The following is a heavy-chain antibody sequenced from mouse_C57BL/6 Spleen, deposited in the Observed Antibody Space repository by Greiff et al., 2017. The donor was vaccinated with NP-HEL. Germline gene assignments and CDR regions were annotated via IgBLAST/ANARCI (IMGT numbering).Heavy chain of an antibody. CDR2: INPYNGDT. J-gene: IGHJ4*01. CDR3: ARFPYDYDHDYAMDY. D-gene: IGHD2-4*01. CDR1: GYSFTGYF. V-gene: IGHV1-20*01. Sequence: EVQLVESGPELVKPGDSVKISCKASGYSFTGYFMNWVMQSHGKSLEWIGRINPYNGDTFYNQKFKGKATLTVDKSSSTAHMELRSLTSEDSAVYYCARFPYDYDHDYAMDYWGQGTSVTVSS.